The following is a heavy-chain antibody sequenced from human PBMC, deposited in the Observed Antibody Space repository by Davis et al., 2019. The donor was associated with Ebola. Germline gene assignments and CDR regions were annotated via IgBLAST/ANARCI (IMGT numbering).Heavy chain of an antibody. CDR1: GFTFSNAW. CDR2: IKSKTDGGTT. J-gene: IGHJ4*02. V-gene: IGHV3-15*07. D-gene: IGHD6-13*01. Sequence: GESLKISCAASGFTFSNAWMNWVRQAPGKGLEWVGRIKSKTDGGTTDYAAPVKGRLTISRDDSKNTLYLQMNSLRAEDTAVYYCARGGSSSWPYYFDYWGQGTLVTVSS. CDR3: ARGGSSSWPYYFDY.